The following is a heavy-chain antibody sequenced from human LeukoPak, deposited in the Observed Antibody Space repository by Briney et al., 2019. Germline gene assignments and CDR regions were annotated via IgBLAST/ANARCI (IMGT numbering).Heavy chain of an antibody. J-gene: IGHJ3*01. V-gene: IGHV3-30*18. CDR3: AKFFTGEYVRAFDV. Sequence: GGSLRLSCAASGFTFSSYAMHWVRQAPGKGLEWVAVISYDGSNKYYADSVKGRFTISRDNAKNTLYLQMNSLRAEETAVYYCAKFFTGEYVRAFDVWGQGTMLTVSS. D-gene: IGHD3-10*02. CDR1: GFTFSSYA. CDR2: ISYDGSNK.